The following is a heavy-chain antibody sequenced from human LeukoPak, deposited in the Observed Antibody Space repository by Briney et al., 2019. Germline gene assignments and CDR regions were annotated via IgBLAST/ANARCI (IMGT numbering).Heavy chain of an antibody. CDR1: GGTFSSYA. J-gene: IGHJ4*02. CDR3: ARAWAACGGDCYSLFGFDY. CDR2: VIPIFGTA. Sequence: SVKVSCKASGGTFSSYAISWVRQAPGQGLDWMGGVIPIFGTANYAQKFQGRVTITTDESTSTAYMELSSLRSEDTAVYYCARAWAACGGDCYSLFGFDYWGQGTLVTVSS. D-gene: IGHD2-21*02. V-gene: IGHV1-69*05.